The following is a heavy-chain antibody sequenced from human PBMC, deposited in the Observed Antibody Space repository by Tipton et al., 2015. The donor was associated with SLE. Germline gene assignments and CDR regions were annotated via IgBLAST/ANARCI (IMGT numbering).Heavy chain of an antibody. J-gene: IGHJ4*02. CDR3: ARGSVVADDY. D-gene: IGHD2-15*01. CDR1: GASLSVHY. CDR2: IYYSRDT. Sequence: TLSLTCTVSGASLSVHYYNRIRQSPGKGLEFIGYIYYSRDTNYNPSLKSRVSISVDTSKNQLSLKLTSVTAADTAVYYCARGSVVADDYWGQGTLVTVSS. V-gene: IGHV4-59*11.